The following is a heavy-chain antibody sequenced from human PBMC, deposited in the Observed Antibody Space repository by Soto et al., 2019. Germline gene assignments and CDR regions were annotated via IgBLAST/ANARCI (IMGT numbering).Heavy chain of an antibody. CDR3: AKSTAYDTVTKFFDY. Sequence: EVQLLESGGGLIQPGGSLRLSCAASGFTFSSYAMSWVRQAPGKGLGWVSAISGSGGSTYYADSVKGRFTISRDNSKNTLYLQMNSLRAEDTVVYYCAKSTAYDTVTKFFDYWGQGTLVTVSS. CDR2: ISGSGGST. J-gene: IGHJ4*02. CDR1: GFTFSSYA. V-gene: IGHV3-23*01. D-gene: IGHD4-17*01.